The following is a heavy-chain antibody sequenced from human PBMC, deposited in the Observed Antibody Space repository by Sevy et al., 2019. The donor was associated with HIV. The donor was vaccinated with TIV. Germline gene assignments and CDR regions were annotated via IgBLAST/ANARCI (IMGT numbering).Heavy chain of an antibody. V-gene: IGHV3-23*01. CDR1: GITFSNYA. CDR3: AKHRHGGIAARIFDF. D-gene: IGHD6-6*01. CDR2: LSGSGDTT. Sequence: GGSLRLSCATSGITFSNYAMSWVRQPPGKGLEWVSALSGSGDTTYYAASVEGRFTISRDNSNNTLYLQMNSLRAGDTAVYYCAKHRHGGIAARIFDFWGQGTLVTVSS. J-gene: IGHJ4*02.